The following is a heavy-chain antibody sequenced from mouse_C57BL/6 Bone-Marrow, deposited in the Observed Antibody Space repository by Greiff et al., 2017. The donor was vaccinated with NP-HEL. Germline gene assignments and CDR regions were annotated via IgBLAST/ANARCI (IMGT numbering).Heavy chain of an antibody. V-gene: IGHV14-4*01. D-gene: IGHD1-1*01. J-gene: IGHJ4*01. CDR2: IDPENGDT. Sequence: EVQLQQSGAELVRPGASVKLSCTVSGFNIKDDYMPWVKQRPEQGLEWIGWIDPENGDTEYASKFQGKAPITADTSSNTAYLQLISRTSEDTAVYYCTTGGSSPYAMDYWGQGTSVTVSS. CDR3: TTGGSSPYAMDY. CDR1: GFNIKDDY.